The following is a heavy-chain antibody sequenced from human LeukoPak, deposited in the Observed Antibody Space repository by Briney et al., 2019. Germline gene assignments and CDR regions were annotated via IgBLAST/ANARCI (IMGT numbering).Heavy chain of an antibody. CDR1: GFTFSNYS. V-gene: IGHV3-21*01. Sequence: GGSLRLSCAASGFTFSNYSMSWVRQAPGKGLEWVSSISGSSSYIYYADSVKGRFTISRDNAKNSLYLEMNSLRAEDTAVYNCARDREAYCSGGSCTNFDYWGQGTLVTVSS. CDR3: ARDREAYCSGGSCTNFDY. J-gene: IGHJ4*02. CDR2: ISGSSSYI. D-gene: IGHD2-15*01.